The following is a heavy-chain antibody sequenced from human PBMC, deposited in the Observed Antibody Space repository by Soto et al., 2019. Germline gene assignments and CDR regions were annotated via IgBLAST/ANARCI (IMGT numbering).Heavy chain of an antibody. J-gene: IGHJ6*02. CDR1: GFTFSSST. Sequence: PRGSLRLSCAASGFTFSSSTMNWVRQAPGKGLEWVSAIIDSGGYTYYADSVKGRFTISRDNSKNTLYLQMNSLRAEDTALYYCARASQMVINPYYYPMDVWGQGTTVTVSS. CDR3: ARASQMVINPYYYPMDV. V-gene: IGHV3-23*01. D-gene: IGHD3-22*01. CDR2: IIDSGGYT.